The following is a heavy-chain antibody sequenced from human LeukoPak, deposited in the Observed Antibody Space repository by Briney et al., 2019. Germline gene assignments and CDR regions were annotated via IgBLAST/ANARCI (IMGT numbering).Heavy chain of an antibody. V-gene: IGHV3-23*01. D-gene: IGHD4-23*01. CDR1: GFTFSNYA. J-gene: IGHJ4*02. Sequence: SGGSLRLSCAASGFTFSNYAMSWVRQAPGKGLEWVSVISGSGVYTYYTDSVKGRFTISRDNSKNTLYLQMNSLRAEDTAVYYCARDRDYGGNPSTFGYWGQGTLVTVSS. CDR2: ISGSGVYT. CDR3: ARDRDYGGNPSTFGY.